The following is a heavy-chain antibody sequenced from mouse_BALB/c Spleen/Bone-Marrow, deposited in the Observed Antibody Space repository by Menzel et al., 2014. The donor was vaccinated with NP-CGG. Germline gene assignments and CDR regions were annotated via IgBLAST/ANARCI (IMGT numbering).Heavy chain of an antibody. J-gene: IGHJ1*01. CDR1: GFTFTDYY. CDR3: ARDNYYGYHWYFDV. CDR2: IRNKANGYTT. V-gene: IGHV7-3*02. Sequence: EVKVVESGGGLVQPGGSLRLPCAPSGFTFTDYYMSWVRQPPGKALEWLGFIRNKANGYTTEHSASVKGRFTISRDNSQSILYLQMNTLRAEDSATYYCARDNYYGYHWYFDVWGAGTTVTVSS. D-gene: IGHD1-2*01.